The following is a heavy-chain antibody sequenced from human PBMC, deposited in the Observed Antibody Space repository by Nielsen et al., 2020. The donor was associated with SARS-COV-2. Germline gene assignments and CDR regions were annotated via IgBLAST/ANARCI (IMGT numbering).Heavy chain of an antibody. CDR2: IYYSGST. CDR1: GGSISSYY. CDR3: ARVPIIRDYYFYMDV. Sequence: SETLSLTCTVSGGSISSYYWSWIRQPPGKGLEWIGYIYYSGSTNYNPSLKSRVTISVDTSKNQFSLRLNSVTAADTAVYFCARVPIIRDYYFYMDVWGKGTTVTVSS. D-gene: IGHD3-10*01. V-gene: IGHV4-59*12. J-gene: IGHJ6*03.